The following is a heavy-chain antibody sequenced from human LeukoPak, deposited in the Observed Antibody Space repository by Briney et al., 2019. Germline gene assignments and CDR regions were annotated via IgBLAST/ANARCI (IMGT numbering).Heavy chain of an antibody. CDR1: GFTFSSYS. CDR3: ARASPGYSSGWRAYYYGMDV. CDR2: ISSSSSTL. Sequence: GGSLRLSCAASGFTFSSYSMNWVRQAPGKGPEWVSYISSSSSTLYYADSVKGRFTISRDNAKNSLYLQMNSLRDEDTAVYYCARASPGYSSGWRAYYYGMDVWGQGTTVTVSS. V-gene: IGHV3-48*02. D-gene: IGHD6-19*01. J-gene: IGHJ6*02.